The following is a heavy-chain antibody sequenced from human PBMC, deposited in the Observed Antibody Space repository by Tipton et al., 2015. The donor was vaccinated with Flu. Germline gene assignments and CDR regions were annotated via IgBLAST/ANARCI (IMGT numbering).Heavy chain of an antibody. CDR1: GGSFSGYY. Sequence: LRLSCAVYGGSFSGYYWSWIRQPPGKGLEWIGEINHSGSTNYNPSLKSRVTISVDTSKNQFSLKLSSVTAADTAVYYCARVLGWGSYRYTRAGMDVWGQGTPVTVSS. D-gene: IGHD3-16*02. CDR2: INHSGST. V-gene: IGHV4-34*01. J-gene: IGHJ6*02. CDR3: ARVLGWGSYRYTRAGMDV.